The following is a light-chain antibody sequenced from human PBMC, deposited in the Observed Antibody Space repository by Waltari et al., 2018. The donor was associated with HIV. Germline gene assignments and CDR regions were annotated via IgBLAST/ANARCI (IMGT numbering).Light chain of an antibody. CDR1: QDVSGD. Sequence: EIVLPQYPATMTLSPVNISPLSCRASQDVSGDLMWYQQKPGQAPRLLIHDASLRATGVPARFSGSGSGTDFTLTISSLEPEDFAVYYCQQWRTWPLTFGGGTKVEIK. V-gene: IGKV3-11*01. CDR3: QQWRTWPLT. J-gene: IGKJ4*01. CDR2: DAS.